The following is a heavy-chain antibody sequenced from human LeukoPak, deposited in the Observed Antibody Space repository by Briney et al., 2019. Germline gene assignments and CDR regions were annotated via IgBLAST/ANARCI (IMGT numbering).Heavy chain of an antibody. CDR3: ARVRGGYYYMDV. D-gene: IGHD2-15*01. CDR1: GFTFSSYA. CDR2: ISSNGGST. J-gene: IGHJ6*03. Sequence: GGSLRLSCAASGFTFSSYAMHWVRQAPGKGLEYVSAISSNGGSTYYANSVKGRFTISRDNSKNTLYLQMGSLRAEDMAVYYCARVRGGYYYMDVWGKGATVTVSS. V-gene: IGHV3-64*01.